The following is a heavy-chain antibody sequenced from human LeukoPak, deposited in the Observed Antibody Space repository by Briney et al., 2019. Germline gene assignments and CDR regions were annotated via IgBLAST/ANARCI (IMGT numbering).Heavy chain of an antibody. V-gene: IGHV1-69*04. Sequence: ASVKVSCKASGGTFSSYAISWVRQAPGQGLEWMGRIIPILGIANYAQKFQGRVTITADKSTSTAYMELSSLRSDDTAVYYCARDSRAYSSTTKEYYFDYWGQGTLVTVSS. D-gene: IGHD6-19*01. CDR2: IIPILGIA. J-gene: IGHJ4*02. CDR3: ARDSRAYSSTTKEYYFDY. CDR1: GGTFSSYA.